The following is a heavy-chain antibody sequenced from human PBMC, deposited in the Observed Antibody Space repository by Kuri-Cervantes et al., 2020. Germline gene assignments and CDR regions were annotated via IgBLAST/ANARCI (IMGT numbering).Heavy chain of an antibody. J-gene: IGHJ4*02. D-gene: IGHD4-17*01. V-gene: IGHV3-49*04. CDR3: ARVGGRDYGAYFDY. CDR2: IKSKTSGGTT. Sequence: GGSLRLSCTASGFTFGDYAMSWVRQAPGKGLEWVSFIKSKTSGGTTLYAASVRGRFIISRDDSKNSLFLQMNSPKSEDTAVYYCARVGGRDYGAYFDYWGQGTLVTVSS. CDR1: GFTFGDYA.